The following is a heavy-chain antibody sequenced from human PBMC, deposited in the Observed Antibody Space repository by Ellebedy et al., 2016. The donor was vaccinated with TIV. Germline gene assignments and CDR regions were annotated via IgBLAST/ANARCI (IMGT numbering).Heavy chain of an antibody. Sequence: GESLKISCAASGFSFSNHGMHWVRQAPGKGLEWVSLISYDGSIKDYAESVKGRFTASKDHSKKTMFLQMNSLRAEDTAVYYCAKDPTTGYDRYYFDYWGRGTLVTVSS. CDR3: AKDPTTGYDRYYFDY. V-gene: IGHV3-30*18. CDR1: GFSFSNHG. CDR2: ISYDGSIK. D-gene: IGHD5-12*01. J-gene: IGHJ4*02.